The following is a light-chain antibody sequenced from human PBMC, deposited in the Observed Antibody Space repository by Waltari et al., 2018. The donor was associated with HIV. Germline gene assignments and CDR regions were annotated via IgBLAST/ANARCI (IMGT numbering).Light chain of an antibody. V-gene: IGLV1-51*01. CDR1: SSSFGYNY. Sequence: QSVLTQPPSVSAPPGQKVTISCSGSSSSFGYNYVSWYQQVPVTAPKLLIYDNNRRPPGMPDRFSGAKSGASATLAITGLQTGDEADYYCGTWDNSLSSGFFGGGTKLTVL. J-gene: IGLJ2*01. CDR3: GTWDNSLSSGF. CDR2: DNN.